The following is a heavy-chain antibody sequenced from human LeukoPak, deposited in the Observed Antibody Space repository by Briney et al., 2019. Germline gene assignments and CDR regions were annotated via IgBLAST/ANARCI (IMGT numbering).Heavy chain of an antibody. V-gene: IGHV3-21*01. J-gene: IGHJ6*02. CDR1: GFTFSSYS. D-gene: IGHD3-22*01. Sequence: GGSLRLSCAASGFTFSSYSMNWVRQAPGKGLEWVSSISSSSSYIYYADSVKGRFTISRDNAKNSLYLQMSSLRAEDTAVYYCASRTMIGVYYYGMDVWGQGTTVTVSS. CDR3: ASRTMIGVYYYGMDV. CDR2: ISSSSSYI.